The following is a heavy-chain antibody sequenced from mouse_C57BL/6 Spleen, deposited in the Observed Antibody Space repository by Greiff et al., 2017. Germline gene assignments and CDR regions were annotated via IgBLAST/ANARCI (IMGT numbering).Heavy chain of an antibody. CDR1: GYSITSGYY. J-gene: IGHJ2*01. Sequence: EVQVVESGPGLVKPSQSLSLTCSVTGYSITSGYYWNWIRQFPGNKLEWMGYISYDGSNNYNPSLKNRISITRDTSKNQFFLKLNSVTTEDTATYYCAREGYYGSSPYFDYWGQGTTLTVSS. CDR3: AREGYYGSSPYFDY. CDR2: ISYDGSN. V-gene: IGHV3-6*01. D-gene: IGHD1-1*01.